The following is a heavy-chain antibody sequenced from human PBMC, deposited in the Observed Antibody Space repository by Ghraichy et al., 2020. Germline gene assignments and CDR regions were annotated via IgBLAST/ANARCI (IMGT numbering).Heavy chain of an antibody. V-gene: IGHV3-7*01. CDR3: ASEGVPAALTAFDI. J-gene: IGHJ3*02. Sequence: LSLTCAASGFTFSNYWMSWVRQVPGKGLEWVANIKRDGSEKNYVDSVKGRFTISRDNAKNSLYLQMNSLRAEDTAVYRCASEGVPAALTAFDIWGQGTMVTVSS. CDR2: IKRDGSEK. D-gene: IGHD2-2*01. CDR1: GFTFSNYW.